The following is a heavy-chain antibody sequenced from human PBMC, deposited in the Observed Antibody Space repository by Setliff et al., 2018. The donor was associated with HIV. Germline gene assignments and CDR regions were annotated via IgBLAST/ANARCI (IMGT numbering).Heavy chain of an antibody. Sequence: LSCAASGFPFNYHAMTWVCQAPGKGLEWVSGISGSGDSTFYAHSVKGRFTIPRDNSRDTLYLEMNNLRAEDTALYYCAKDYTPTFWEYNWFDVWGQGTQVTVSS. J-gene: IGHJ5*02. CDR3: AKDYTPTFWEYNWFDV. CDR1: GFPFNYHA. V-gene: IGHV3-23*01. CDR2: ISGSGDST. D-gene: IGHD3-16*01.